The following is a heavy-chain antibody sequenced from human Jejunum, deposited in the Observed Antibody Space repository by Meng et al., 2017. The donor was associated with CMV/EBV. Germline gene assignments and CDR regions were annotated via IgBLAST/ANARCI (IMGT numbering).Heavy chain of an antibody. CDR2: ISWDGGDT. CDR1: GFDFEDYT. CDR3: ATIGGLQAFDF. D-gene: IGHD3-16*01. Sequence: CSASGFDFEDYTMHWVRQAPGKSLEWVSLISWDGGDTIYADSVRGRFTISRDNSKNSLYLHMSSLRADDTAFYYCATIGGLQAFDFWGQGTMVTVSS. J-gene: IGHJ3*01. V-gene: IGHV3-43*01.